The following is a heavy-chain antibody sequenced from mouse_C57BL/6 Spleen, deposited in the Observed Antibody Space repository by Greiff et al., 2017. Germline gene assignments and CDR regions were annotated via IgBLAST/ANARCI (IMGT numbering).Heavy chain of an antibody. CDR2: IFPGDGDT. CDR3: ARGLYDYDDDYSMDY. D-gene: IGHD2-4*01. V-gene: IGHV1-80*01. CDR1: GYAFSSYW. Sequence: QVQLQQSGAELVKPGASVKISCKASGYAFSSYWMNWVKQRPGKGLEWIGQIFPGDGDTNYTGKFKGKATLTADKSSSTAYMQRSSRTAEDSAVYFCARGLYDYDDDYSMDYWGQGTSVTVSS. J-gene: IGHJ4*01.